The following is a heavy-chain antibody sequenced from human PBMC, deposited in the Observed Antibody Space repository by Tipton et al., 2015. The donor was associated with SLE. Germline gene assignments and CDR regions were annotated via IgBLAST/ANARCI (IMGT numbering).Heavy chain of an antibody. D-gene: IGHD2-2*02. CDR2: IYTSGST. CDR1: GGSFSGYY. J-gene: IGHJ4*02. CDR3: ARGRKAIGY. V-gene: IGHV4-4*09. Sequence: TLSLTCAVYGGSFSGYYWSWIRQPPGKGLEWIGYIYTSGSTNYNPSLKSRVTISVDTSKNQFSLKLSSVTAADTAVYYCARGRKAIGYWGQGTLVTVSS.